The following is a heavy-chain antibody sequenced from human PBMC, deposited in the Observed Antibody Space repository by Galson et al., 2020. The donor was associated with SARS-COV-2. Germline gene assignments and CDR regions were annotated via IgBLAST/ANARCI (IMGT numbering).Heavy chain of an antibody. CDR2: FAPEDGET. J-gene: IGHJ4*02. CDR3: ATPVVVAGIFDY. Sequence: ASVKVSCKVSGYTLTELSMHWVRQAPGKGLEWMRGFAPEDGETIYAQKFQGRVTMTEDTSTDTAYMELSSPRSEDTAVYYCATPVVVAGIFDYWGQGTLVTVSS. CDR1: GYTLTELS. D-gene: IGHD6-19*01. V-gene: IGHV1-24*01.